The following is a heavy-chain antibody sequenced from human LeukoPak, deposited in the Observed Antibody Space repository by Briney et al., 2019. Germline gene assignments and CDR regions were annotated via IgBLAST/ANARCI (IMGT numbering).Heavy chain of an antibody. CDR2: ISYDGSNK. Sequence: GGSLRLSCAASGFTFSSYGMHWARQAPGKGREWVAVISYDGSNKYYADSVKGRFTISRDNSKNTLYLQMNSLRAEDTAVYYCAKLVGSSPQYGMDVWGKGTTVTVSS. J-gene: IGHJ6*04. D-gene: IGHD6-13*01. V-gene: IGHV3-30*18. CDR1: GFTFSSYG. CDR3: AKLVGSSPQYGMDV.